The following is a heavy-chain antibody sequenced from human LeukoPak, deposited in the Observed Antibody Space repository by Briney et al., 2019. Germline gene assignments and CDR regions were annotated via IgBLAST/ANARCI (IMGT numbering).Heavy chain of an antibody. J-gene: IGHJ4*02. V-gene: IGHV3-23*01. CDR1: GFTFSNYA. CDR2: ISGGGTT. D-gene: IGHD2-2*01. Sequence: GGSLRLSCAASGFTFSNYAMSWVRQAPGKGLEWVSGISGGGTTSYADSLKGRFTISRDNSKNTLYLQMNSLRAEDTAVYYCAKNTGPYAYYFDYWGQGTLVTVSS. CDR3: AKNTGPYAYYFDY.